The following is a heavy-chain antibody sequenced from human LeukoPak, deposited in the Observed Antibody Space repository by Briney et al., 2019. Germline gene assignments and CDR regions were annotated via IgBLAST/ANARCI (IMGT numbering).Heavy chain of an antibody. J-gene: IGHJ3*02. CDR2: INPSGGST. V-gene: IGHV1-46*01. Sequence: ASVKVSCKASGYTFTSYYMHWVRQAPGQGLEWMGIINPSGGSTSYAQKFQGRVTMTRDMSTSTVYMELSSLRSEDTAVYYCARDSGGYYDSSGHFNEAFDIWGQGTMVTVSS. D-gene: IGHD3-22*01. CDR1: GYTFTSYY. CDR3: ARDSGGYYDSSGHFNEAFDI.